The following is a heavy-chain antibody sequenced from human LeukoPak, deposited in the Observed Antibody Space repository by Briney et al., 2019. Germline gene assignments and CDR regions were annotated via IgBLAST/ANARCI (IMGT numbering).Heavy chain of an antibody. J-gene: IGHJ6*03. CDR2: INPNSGGT. CDR1: GYTFTGYY. CDR3: ARDSNEGYWWCMPTCYYMDV. Sequence: GASVKVSCKASGYTFTGYYMHWVRQAPGQGLEWMGWINPNSGGTNYAQKFQGRVTMTRDTSISTAYMELSRLRSDDTAVYYCARDSNEGYWWCMPTCYYMDVWGKGTTVTVSS. V-gene: IGHV1-2*02. D-gene: IGHD2-8*02.